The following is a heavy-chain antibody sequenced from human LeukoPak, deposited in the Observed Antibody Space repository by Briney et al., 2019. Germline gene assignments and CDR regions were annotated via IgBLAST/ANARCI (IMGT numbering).Heavy chain of an antibody. CDR1: GYTFTSYG. D-gene: IGHD4-17*01. CDR3: AREIYGDSYFDY. CDR2: IAVYNGDT. V-gene: IGHV1-18*01. Sequence: ASVTVSCKASGYTFTSYGVNWVRQAPGQGLEWMGWIAVYNGDTNYAQKFQGRVTMTTDRSTRTAYMELRSLRSDDTGVYYCAREIYGDSYFDYWGQGTLVTVAS. J-gene: IGHJ4*02.